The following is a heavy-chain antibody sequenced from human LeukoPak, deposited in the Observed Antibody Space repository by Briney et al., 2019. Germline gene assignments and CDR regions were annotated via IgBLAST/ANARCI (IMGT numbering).Heavy chain of an antibody. CDR2: INHSGST. CDR1: GGSFSGYY. D-gene: IGHD1-26*01. V-gene: IGHV4-34*01. CDR3: ARSGRKAPPKYYYYGMDV. Sequence: PSETLSLTCAVYGGSFSGYYWSWIRQPPEKGLEWIGEINHSGSTNYNPSLKSRVTISVDTSKNQLSLKLSSVTAADTAVYYCARSGRKAPPKYYYYGMDVWGQGTTVTVSS. J-gene: IGHJ6*02.